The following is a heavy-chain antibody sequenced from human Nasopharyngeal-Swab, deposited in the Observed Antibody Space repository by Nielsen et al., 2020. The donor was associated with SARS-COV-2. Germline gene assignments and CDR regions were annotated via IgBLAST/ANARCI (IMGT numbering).Heavy chain of an antibody. CDR1: GYTLTELS. V-gene: IGHV1-24*01. CDR3: ARVVGSYYGMDV. CDR2: FDSEDGET. J-gene: IGHJ6*02. Sequence: ASVKVSCKVSGYTLTELSMHWVRQAPGKGLEWMGGFDSEDGETIYAQKFQGRVTMTEDTSTDTAYMELSSLRAEDTAVYYCARVVGSYYGMDVWGQGTTVTVSS. D-gene: IGHD3-10*01.